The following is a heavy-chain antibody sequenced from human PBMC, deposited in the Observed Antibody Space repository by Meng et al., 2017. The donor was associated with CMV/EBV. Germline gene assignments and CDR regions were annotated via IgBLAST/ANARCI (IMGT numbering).Heavy chain of an antibody. CDR2: IRSKANSYAT. J-gene: IGHJ4*02. Sequence: GESLKISCAASGFTFSGSAMHWVRQASGKGLEWVGRIRSKANSYATAYAASVKGRFTISRDDSKNTAYLQMNSLKTEDTAVYCCTRRSSSNDYWGQGTLVTVSS. V-gene: IGHV3-73*01. CDR1: GFTFSGSA. CDR3: TRRSSSNDY. D-gene: IGHD6-6*01.